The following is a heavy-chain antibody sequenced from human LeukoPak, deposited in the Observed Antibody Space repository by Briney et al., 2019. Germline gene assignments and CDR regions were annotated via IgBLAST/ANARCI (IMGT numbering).Heavy chain of an antibody. CDR1: GGTFSSYA. J-gene: IGHJ1*01. Sequence: SVKVSCKASGGTFSSYAISWVRQAPGQGLEWMGGIIPIFGTANYAQKFQGRVTITTDESTSTAYMEPSSLRSEDTAVYYCARGQIAVAGGSVYFQHWGQGTLVTVSS. D-gene: IGHD6-19*01. V-gene: IGHV1-69*05. CDR2: IIPIFGTA. CDR3: ARGQIAVAGGSVYFQH.